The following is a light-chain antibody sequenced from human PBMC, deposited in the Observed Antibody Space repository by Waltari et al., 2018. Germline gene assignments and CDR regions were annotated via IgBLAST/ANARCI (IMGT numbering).Light chain of an antibody. CDR3: QQYNTYPFT. Sequence: DIQVTQSPSSLSASVGDKVIIPCRTSQTITNYLNWYQQKPGKAPQLLIYAASNLQSGVPSRFSGSGSGTDFTLTISSLQPEDFATYYCQQYNTYPFTFGPGTTVDVK. CDR2: AAS. CDR1: QTITNY. J-gene: IGKJ3*01. V-gene: IGKV1-39*01.